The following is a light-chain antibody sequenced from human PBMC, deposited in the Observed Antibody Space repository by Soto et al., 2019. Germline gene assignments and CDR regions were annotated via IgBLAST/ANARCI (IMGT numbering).Light chain of an antibody. CDR2: KAS. CDR1: HSISSY. J-gene: IGKJ1*01. Sequence: IHVSLSPASLSASIGDRVTVTCRASHSISSYLNWYQQKPGKAPNLLIYKASTLESGVPSRFSGSGSGTEFTLTISSLQPNDFATYYCQQYNSYPGTFGQGTKVDIK. CDR3: QQYNSYPGT. V-gene: IGKV1-5*03.